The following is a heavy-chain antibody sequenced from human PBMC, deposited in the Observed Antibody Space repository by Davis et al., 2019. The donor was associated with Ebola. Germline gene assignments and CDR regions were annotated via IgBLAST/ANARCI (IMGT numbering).Heavy chain of an antibody. Sequence: PSETLSLTCTVSGGSVSSGSHYWSWLRQPPGKGLEWIGYIYYPGSTNYNPSLKSRVTISVDTSKNQFSLKLSSVTAADTAVYYCATLITISGVLIGNWFDPWGQGTLVTVSS. CDR2: IYYPGST. D-gene: IGHD3-3*01. J-gene: IGHJ5*02. CDR1: GGSVSSGSHY. CDR3: ATLITISGVLIGNWFDP. V-gene: IGHV4-61*01.